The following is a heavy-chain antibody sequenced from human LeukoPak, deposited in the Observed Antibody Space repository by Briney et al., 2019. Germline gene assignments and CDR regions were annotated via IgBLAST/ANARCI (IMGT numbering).Heavy chain of an antibody. CDR1: GYSISSGYY. Sequence: SETLSLTCTVSGYSISSGYYWGWIRQPPGKGLEWIGSIYHSGSTYYNPSLKSRVTISVDTSKNQFSLKLSSVTAADTAVYYCARARGYYDSSGYYYSNWGQGTLVTVSS. V-gene: IGHV4-38-2*02. CDR3: ARARGYYDSSGYYYSN. J-gene: IGHJ4*02. D-gene: IGHD3-22*01. CDR2: IYHSGST.